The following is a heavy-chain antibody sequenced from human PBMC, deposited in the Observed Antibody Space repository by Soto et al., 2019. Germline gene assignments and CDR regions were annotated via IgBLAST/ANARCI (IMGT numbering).Heavy chain of an antibody. J-gene: IGHJ4*02. D-gene: IGHD6-19*01. CDR3: AKCKSYNSGCGESAD. V-gene: IGHV1-18*01. CDR1: GYTFTDYG. CDR2: IDSYNDKT. Sequence: ASVKVSCKASGYTFTDYGVSWVRQAPGQGLEWMGWIDSYNDKTSYSQNFQGRVSMTTDSSTSTAYMELRSLRSDDTALYFCAKCKSYNSGCGESADWGQGTLVTVSS.